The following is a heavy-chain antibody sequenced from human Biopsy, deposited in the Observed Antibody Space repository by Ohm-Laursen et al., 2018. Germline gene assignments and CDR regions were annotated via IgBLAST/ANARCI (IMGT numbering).Heavy chain of an antibody. CDR1: GYTFINYG. J-gene: IGHJ3*02. V-gene: IGHV1-18*01. CDR2: ISGYNGNI. D-gene: IGHD2-2*01. Sequence: VASVKVSCKTSGYTFINYGINWVRQAPGQGLEWMGWISGYNGNINYAQKFLDRVTMTTDTSTSTAYMELRSLRSDDTAVYYCARGGTLVVVPTAVLHSFDIWGQGTMVTVS. CDR3: ARGGTLVVVPTAVLHSFDI.